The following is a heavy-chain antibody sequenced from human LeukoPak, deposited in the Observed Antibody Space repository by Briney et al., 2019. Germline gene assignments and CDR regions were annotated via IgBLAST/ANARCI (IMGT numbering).Heavy chain of an antibody. Sequence: GGSLRLSCAASGFTFTSYSMNWVRQAPGKGLEWVSPINSNRSYINYADSVKGRFTISRDNAKNTLYLQMNSLRAEDTAVYYCAGGDSSSMLLEWFDLWGQGNLVTVS. CDR2: INSNRSYI. CDR1: GFTFTSYS. V-gene: IGHV3-21*01. D-gene: IGHD6-6*01. CDR3: AGGDSSSMLLEWFDL. J-gene: IGHJ5*02.